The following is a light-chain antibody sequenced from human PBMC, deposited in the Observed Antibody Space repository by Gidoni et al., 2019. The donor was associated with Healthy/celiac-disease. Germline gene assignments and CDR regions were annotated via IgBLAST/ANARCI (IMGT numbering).Light chain of an antibody. CDR3: QQYGPSGT. J-gene: IGKJ1*01. Sequence: EILLPQSPGTLSLSPGERATLSCRASQSVSSSYLAWYQQTHGQAPRLLNYGASSRATGIPDRFSGSGAGTDFTITISRLEPEDFAVYYCQQYGPSGTFGQGTKVEIK. CDR1: QSVSSSY. CDR2: GAS. V-gene: IGKV3-20*01.